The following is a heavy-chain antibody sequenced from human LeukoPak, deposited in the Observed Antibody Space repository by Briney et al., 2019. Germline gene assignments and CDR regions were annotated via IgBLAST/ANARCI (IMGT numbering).Heavy chain of an antibody. D-gene: IGHD3-22*01. J-gene: IGHJ3*02. V-gene: IGHV3-74*01. Sequence: GGSLRLSCAASGFTFSSCWMHWVRQTPGKGLVWVSRINNDGSGTSYADSVKDRFTISRDNAKNSLYLQMNSLRAEDTAVYYCAGYYYDSSGYYAGDAFDIWGQGTMVTVSS. CDR2: INNDGSGT. CDR3: AGYYYDSSGYYAGDAFDI. CDR1: GFTFSSCW.